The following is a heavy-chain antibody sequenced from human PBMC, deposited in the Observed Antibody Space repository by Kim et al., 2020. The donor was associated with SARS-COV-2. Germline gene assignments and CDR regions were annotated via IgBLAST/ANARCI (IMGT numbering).Heavy chain of an antibody. CDR3: ASLLYSGSYYEYYFDY. J-gene: IGHJ4*02. CDR2: IDPSDSYT. D-gene: IGHD1-26*01. V-gene: IGHV5-10-1*01. Sequence: ESLKISCKGSGYSFTSYWISWVRQMPGKGLEWMGRIDPSDSYTNYSPSFQGHVTISADKSISTAYLQWSSLKASDTAMYYCASLLYSGSYYEYYFDYWGQGTLVTVSS. CDR1: GYSFTSYW.